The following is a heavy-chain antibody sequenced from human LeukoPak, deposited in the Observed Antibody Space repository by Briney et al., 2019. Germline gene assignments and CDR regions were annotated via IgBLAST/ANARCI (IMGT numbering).Heavy chain of an antibody. V-gene: IGHV3-23*01. CDR1: GLTFHIFD. CDR2: ISGSGEGT. J-gene: IGHJ4*02. CDR3: ATYNGSY. D-gene: IGHD1-26*01. Sequence: GGSLRLSCAASGLTFHIFDMSWVRQAPGKGLEWVSGISGSGEGTFYGDSVKGRFTISRDNSENTLYLQMNSLRVEDTAIYYCATYNGSYWGQGTLVIVSS.